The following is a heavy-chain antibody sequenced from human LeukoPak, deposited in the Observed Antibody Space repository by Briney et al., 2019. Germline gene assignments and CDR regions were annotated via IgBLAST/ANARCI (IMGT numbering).Heavy chain of an antibody. V-gene: IGHV3-7*01. CDR2: VKQDGSEK. J-gene: IGHJ4*02. Sequence: GGSLRLSCVASGFSFSTYWMSWVRQAPGEGLEWVSNVKQDGSEKYYVDSVKGRFTISRDNAKNSLYLQMNSLRAEDTAVYYCARGPRYYYDSSGYSYFDYWGQGTLVTVSS. CDR1: GFSFSTYW. CDR3: ARGPRYYYDSSGYSYFDY. D-gene: IGHD3-22*01.